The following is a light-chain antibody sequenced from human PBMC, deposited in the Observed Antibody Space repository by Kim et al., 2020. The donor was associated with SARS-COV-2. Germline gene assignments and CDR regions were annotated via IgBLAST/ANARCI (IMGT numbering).Light chain of an antibody. CDR1: YDY. J-gene: IGLJ2*01. Sequence: YDYVSWYQHHPAEVPKLIIYGVSKRPSGVSHRFSASKSGNTASLTISGLQPEDEAHYYCTSYTSSDTWIFGGGTQLTVL. CDR2: GVS. CDR3: TSYTSSDTWI. V-gene: IGLV2-14*03.